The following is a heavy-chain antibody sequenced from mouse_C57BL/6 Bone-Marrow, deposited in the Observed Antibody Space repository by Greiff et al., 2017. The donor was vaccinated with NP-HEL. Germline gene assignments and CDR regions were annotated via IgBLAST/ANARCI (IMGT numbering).Heavy chain of an antibody. V-gene: IGHV1-5*01. CDR3: TSYGSSPYWYVDF. J-gene: IGHJ1*03. D-gene: IGHD1-1*01. Sequence: EVQLQQSGTVLARPGASVKMSCKTSGYTFTSYWMHWVKQRPGQGLEWIGAIYPGNSDTSYNQKFKGKATLTAVTSSSTAYMALSILTNEDSAVYYGTSYGSSPYWYVDFGGTGTTVTVSS. CDR2: IYPGNSDT. CDR1: GYTFTSYW.